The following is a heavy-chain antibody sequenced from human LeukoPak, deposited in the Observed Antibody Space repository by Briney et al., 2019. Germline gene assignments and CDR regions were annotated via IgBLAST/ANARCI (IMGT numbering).Heavy chain of an antibody. CDR1: EGTFSSYA. J-gene: IGHJ3*02. Sequence: ASVKVSCKASEGTFSSYAISWVRQAPGQGLEWMGRIIPILGITNYAQKFQGRVTITADKSTSTAYMELSSLRSEDTAVYYCARSITMSVDAFDIWGQGTMVTVSS. CDR3: ARSITMSVDAFDI. V-gene: IGHV1-69*04. D-gene: IGHD3-22*01. CDR2: IIPILGIT.